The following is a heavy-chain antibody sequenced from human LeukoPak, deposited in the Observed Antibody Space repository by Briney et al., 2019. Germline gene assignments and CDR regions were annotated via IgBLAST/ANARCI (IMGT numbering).Heavy chain of an antibody. CDR2: IYYSGST. CDR3: ARGGGSTDYYDSSGYL. J-gene: IGHJ4*02. D-gene: IGHD3-22*01. V-gene: IGHV4-59*01. CDR1: GGSIRSYY. Sequence: SETLSLICTVSGGSIRSYYWSWIRQPPGKGLEWIGYIYYSGSTNYNPSLKSRVTISVDTSKNQFSLKLSSVTAADTAVYYCARGGGSTDYYDSSGYLWGQGTLVTVSS.